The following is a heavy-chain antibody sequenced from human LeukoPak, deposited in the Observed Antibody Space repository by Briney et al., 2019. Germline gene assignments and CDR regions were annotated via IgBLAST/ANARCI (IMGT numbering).Heavy chain of an antibody. CDR1: GFTFSSYA. CDR3: ARVVTMVRGHNWFDP. D-gene: IGHD3-10*01. Sequence: GGSLRLSCAASGFTFSSYAMHWVRQAPGKGLEWVAVISYDGSNKYYADSVKGRFTISRDNSRNTLYLQMNSLRAEDTAVYYCARVVTMVRGHNWFDPWGQGTLVTVSS. CDR2: ISYDGSNK. V-gene: IGHV3-30*04. J-gene: IGHJ5*02.